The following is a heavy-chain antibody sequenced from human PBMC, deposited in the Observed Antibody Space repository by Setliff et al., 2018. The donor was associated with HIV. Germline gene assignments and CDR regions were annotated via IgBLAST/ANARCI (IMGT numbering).Heavy chain of an antibody. D-gene: IGHD2-15*01. J-gene: IGHJ3*02. Sequence: ASVKVSCKASGYTLTSYGVSWVRQAHGQGLEWMGWISAYNGNTNYAQKLQGRVTMTTDTSTSTAYMELRSLRSDDTAVYYCARDIVVVVASPDAFDIWGQGTMVTVSS. CDR3: ARDIVVVVASPDAFDI. CDR2: ISAYNGNT. CDR1: GYTLTSYG. V-gene: IGHV1-18*01.